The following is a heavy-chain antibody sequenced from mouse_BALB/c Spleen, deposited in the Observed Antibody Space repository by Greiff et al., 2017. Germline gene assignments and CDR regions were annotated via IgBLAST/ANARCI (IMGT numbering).Heavy chain of an antibody. CDR3: ARDYYGSIAMDY. V-gene: IGHV14-3*02. D-gene: IGHD1-1*01. J-gene: IGHJ4*01. CDR1: GFNIKDTY. Sequence: VHVKQSGAELVKPGASVKLSCTASGFNIKDTYMHWVKQRPEQGLEWIGRIDPANGNTKYDPKFQGKATITADTSSNTAYLQLSSLTSEDTAVYYCARDYYGSIAMDYWGQGTSVTVSS. CDR2: IDPANGNT.